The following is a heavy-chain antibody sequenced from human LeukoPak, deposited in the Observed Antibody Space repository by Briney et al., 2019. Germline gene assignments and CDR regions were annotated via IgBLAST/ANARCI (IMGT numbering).Heavy chain of an antibody. CDR2: TRYDGSDD. V-gene: IGHV3-30*02. J-gene: IGHJ4*02. Sequence: GGSLRLSCAASGFTFSTYNMHWVRQAPGKGLEWVAFTRYDGSDDDYTDSVKGRFTISRDNSKNTLYLQMNSLRAEDTAVYYCAKDGGKYNFDYWGQGTLVTVSS. CDR1: GFTFSTYN. CDR3: AKDGGKYNFDY. D-gene: IGHD4-23*01.